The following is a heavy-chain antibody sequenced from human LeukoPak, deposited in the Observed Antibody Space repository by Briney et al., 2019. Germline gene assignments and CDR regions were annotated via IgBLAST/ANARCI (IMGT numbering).Heavy chain of an antibody. Sequence: SETLSLTCTVSGGSISSYYWSWIRQPPGKGLEWIGYIYYSGSTNYNPSLKSRVTISVDTSKNQFSLKLSSVTAADTAVYYCARAGYYSSSTPFDYWGQGTLVTVSS. CDR1: GGSISSYY. CDR2: IYYSGST. V-gene: IGHV4-59*01. CDR3: ARAGYYSSSTPFDY. J-gene: IGHJ4*02. D-gene: IGHD6-13*01.